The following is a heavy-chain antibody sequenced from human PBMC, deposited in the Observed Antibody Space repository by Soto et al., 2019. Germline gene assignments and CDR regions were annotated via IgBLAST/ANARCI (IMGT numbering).Heavy chain of an antibody. V-gene: IGHV1-69*13. Sequence: ASVKVSCKASGGTFSSYAISWVRQAPGQGLEWMGGIIPIFGTANYAQKFQGRVTITADESTSTAYMELSSLRSEDTAVYYCARDLRGYRYGYSWFDPWGQGTLVTVSS. D-gene: IGHD5-18*01. CDR3: ARDLRGYRYGYSWFDP. CDR1: GGTFSSYA. J-gene: IGHJ5*02. CDR2: IIPIFGTA.